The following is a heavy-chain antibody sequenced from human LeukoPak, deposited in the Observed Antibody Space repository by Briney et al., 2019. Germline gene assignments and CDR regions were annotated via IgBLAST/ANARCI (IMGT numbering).Heavy chain of an antibody. CDR3: VRDLVVPAATFDY. V-gene: IGHV3-74*01. CDR2: IDSDGSST. CDR1: GFTFSSYW. Sequence: GGSLSLSCAASGFTFSSYWMHWVRQAPGRGLVWVSGIDSDGSSTSYADSVKGRFTISRGNAKNTLYLQMNSLRAEDTAVYYCVRDLVVPAATFDYWGQGTLVTVSS. D-gene: IGHD2-2*01. J-gene: IGHJ4*02.